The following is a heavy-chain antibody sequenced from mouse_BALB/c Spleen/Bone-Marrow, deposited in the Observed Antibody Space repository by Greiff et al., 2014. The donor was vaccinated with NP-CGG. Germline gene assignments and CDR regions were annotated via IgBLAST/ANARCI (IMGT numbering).Heavy chain of an antibody. CDR2: IYPGDGDT. CDR3: ASRGDYSYAMDY. D-gene: IGHD1-1*01. J-gene: IGHJ4*01. Sequence: VQLQESGAELVRPGSSVKISCKDYGYTFSNYWMNWMKQRPGQGLEWIGQIYPGDGDTNYIGKFTGKATLTADKSSSTAYMQLSSLTSEDSAVYFCASRGDYSYAMDYWGQGTSVTVSS. V-gene: IGHV1-80*01. CDR1: GYTFSNYW.